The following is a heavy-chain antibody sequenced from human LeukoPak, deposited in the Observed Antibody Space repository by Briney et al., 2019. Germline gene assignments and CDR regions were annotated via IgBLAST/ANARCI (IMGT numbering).Heavy chain of an antibody. CDR1: GASISSYF. CDR2: FYYSGST. D-gene: IGHD1-26*01. J-gene: IGHJ4*02. V-gene: IGHV4-59*08. CDR3: ARHSGSYADY. Sequence: SETLSLTCTVSGASISSYFWSWIRQPPGKGLEWIGHFYYSGSTNYNPSLKSRVTTSVDTSKNQFSLKLTSVTAADTAVYYCARHSGSYADYWGQGILVTVS.